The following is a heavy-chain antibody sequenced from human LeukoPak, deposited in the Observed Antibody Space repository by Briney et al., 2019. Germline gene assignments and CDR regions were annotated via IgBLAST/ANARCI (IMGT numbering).Heavy chain of an antibody. CDR2: IYNSENT. Sequence: SETLSLTCTVSGGPISTYSWSWIRQPPGKGLEWIGYIYNSENTNYNPSLKSRVTISVDTSKNQFSLKLSSVTAADTAVYYCARVDRSGSDYWGQGIMVTVSS. D-gene: IGHD3-10*01. V-gene: IGHV4-59*01. J-gene: IGHJ4*02. CDR1: GGPISTYS. CDR3: ARVDRSGSDY.